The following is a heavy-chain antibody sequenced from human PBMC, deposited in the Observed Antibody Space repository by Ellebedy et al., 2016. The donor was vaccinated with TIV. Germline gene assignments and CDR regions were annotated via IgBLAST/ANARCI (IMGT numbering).Heavy chain of an antibody. Sequence: GESLKISXAASGFTFSSYAMSWVRQAPGKGLEWVSAISGSGGSTYYADSVKGRFTISRDNSKNTLYLQMNSLRAEDTAVYYCARARGSYYYYGMDVWGQGTTVTVSS. CDR2: ISGSGGST. J-gene: IGHJ6*02. CDR1: GFTFSSYA. CDR3: ARARGSYYYYGMDV. D-gene: IGHD1-26*01. V-gene: IGHV3-23*01.